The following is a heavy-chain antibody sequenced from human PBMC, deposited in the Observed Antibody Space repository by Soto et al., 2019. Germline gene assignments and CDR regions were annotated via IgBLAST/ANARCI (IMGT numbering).Heavy chain of an antibody. CDR1: GFTFTSSA. CDR2: IVVGSGNT. D-gene: IGHD3-3*01. J-gene: IGHJ4*02. CDR3: AAARPYYDFWSGSSPLYFDY. V-gene: IGHV1-58*01. Sequence: GASVKVSCKASGFTFTSSAVQWVRQARGQRLEWIGWIVVGSGNTNYAQKLQERVTITRDMSTSTAYMELSSLRSEDTAVYYCAAARPYYDFWSGSSPLYFDYWGQGTLVTVSS.